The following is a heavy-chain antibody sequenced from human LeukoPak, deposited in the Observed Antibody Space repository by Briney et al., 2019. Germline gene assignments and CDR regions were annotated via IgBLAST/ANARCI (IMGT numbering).Heavy chain of an antibody. CDR2: ISSGSETR. CDR3: ARDRGSITMVRGVNYY. J-gene: IGHJ4*02. V-gene: IGHV3-48*04. Sequence: GGSLGLSCEASGFSFSSHSMNWVRQAPGKGLEWVSYISSGSETRYYADSVKGRFTISRDNAKNSLFLQMNSLRAEDTAVYYCARDRGSITMVRGVNYYWGQGTLVTVSS. D-gene: IGHD3-10*01. CDR1: GFSFSSHS.